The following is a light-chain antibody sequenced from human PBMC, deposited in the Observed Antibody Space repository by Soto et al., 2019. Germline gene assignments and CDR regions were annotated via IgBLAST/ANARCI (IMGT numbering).Light chain of an antibody. V-gene: IGKV3-11*01. CDR2: DTS. Sequence: EIVVTQSPATLSLSPGDRATLSCRASRSVSIYLAWYQQKPGQAPRLLIYDTSHRAAGIPARFSGSGSGTDFTLTISSLEPEDFAVYYCQHYGSSRLTFGGGTKVEIK. J-gene: IGKJ4*01. CDR1: RSVSIY. CDR3: QHYGSSRLT.